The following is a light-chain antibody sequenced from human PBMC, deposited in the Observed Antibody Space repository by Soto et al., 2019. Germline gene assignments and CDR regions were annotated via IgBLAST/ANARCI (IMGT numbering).Light chain of an antibody. CDR1: SSDIGSYNL. Sequence: QSALTQPASVTGSPGQSLTISCTGTSSDIGSYNLVSWYQKYPGKAPKLMVYEGNKRPSGVSDRFSGSRSGNTASLTISGLQAEDEADYYCFSYAGSSNGVFGGGTQLTVL. V-gene: IGLV2-23*01. CDR3: FSYAGSSNGV. CDR2: EGN. J-gene: IGLJ3*02.